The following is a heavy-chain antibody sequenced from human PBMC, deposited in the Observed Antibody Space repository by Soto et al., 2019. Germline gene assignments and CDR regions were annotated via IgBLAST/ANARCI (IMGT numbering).Heavy chain of an antibody. CDR2: INHSGST. J-gene: IGHJ6*04. V-gene: IGHV4-34*01. D-gene: IGHD3-10*01. CDR1: GGSFSGYY. Sequence: SETLSLTCAVYGGSFSGYYWSWIRQPPGKGLEWIGEINHSGSTNYNPSLKSRVTISVDTSKNQFSLKLSSVTAADTAVYYCAYYGSGSYPFMDVWGKGTTVTVSS. CDR3: AYYGSGSYPFMDV.